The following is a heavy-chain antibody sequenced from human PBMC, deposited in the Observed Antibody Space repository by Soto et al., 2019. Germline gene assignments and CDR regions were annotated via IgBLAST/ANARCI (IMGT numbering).Heavy chain of an antibody. J-gene: IGHJ4*02. D-gene: IGHD3-9*01. Sequence: ASETLSLTCAVYGGSFSGYYWSWIRQPPGKGLEWIGEINHSGSTNYNPSLKSRVTISVDTSKNQFSLKLSSVTAADTAVYYCARGLGTGYYRYHHYWGQGTLVTVSS. CDR3: ARGLGTGYYRYHHY. V-gene: IGHV4-34*01. CDR1: GGSFSGYY. CDR2: INHSGST.